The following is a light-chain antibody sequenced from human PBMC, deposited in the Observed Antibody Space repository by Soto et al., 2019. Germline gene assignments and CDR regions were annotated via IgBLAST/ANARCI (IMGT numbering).Light chain of an antibody. Sequence: EIVLTQSPGSLSLSPREIATLSCRASQSVSSNHLAWYQQKPGQAPRLLIYGASRRATGIPDRFSGSGSGTEFTLTISRLEPEDFAVYYCQQYGSSPHTFGRGTKVEIK. V-gene: IGKV3-20*01. CDR1: QSVSSNH. CDR2: GAS. J-gene: IGKJ4*01. CDR3: QQYGSSPHT.